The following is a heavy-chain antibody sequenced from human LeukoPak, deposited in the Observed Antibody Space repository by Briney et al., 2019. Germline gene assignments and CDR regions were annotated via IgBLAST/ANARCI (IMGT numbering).Heavy chain of an antibody. CDR2: ISGYNGDT. CDR3: ARVDYGGNYLDY. Sequence: ASVKVSCKASGYTFTNYDINWVRQAPGQGLEWMGWISGYNGDTTYARKLQGRVTMTTDTSTRTAYMELRSLRSDDAAVYYCARVDYGGNYLDYWGQGTLVTVSS. D-gene: IGHD4-23*01. J-gene: IGHJ4*02. CDR1: GYTFTNYD. V-gene: IGHV1-18*01.